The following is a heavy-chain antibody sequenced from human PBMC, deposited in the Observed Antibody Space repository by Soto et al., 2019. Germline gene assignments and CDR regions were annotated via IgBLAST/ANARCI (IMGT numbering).Heavy chain of an antibody. J-gene: IGHJ4*02. V-gene: IGHV1-18*01. CDR3: ASTTVTTDFDY. CDR1: GYTFTSYG. D-gene: IGHD4-17*01. Sequence: ASVKVSCKASGYTFTSYGISWVRQAPGQGLEWMGWISAYDGNTNYAQKLQGRVTMTTDTSTSTAYMELRSLRSDDTAVYYCASTTVTTDFDYWGQGTLVTVSS. CDR2: ISAYDGNT.